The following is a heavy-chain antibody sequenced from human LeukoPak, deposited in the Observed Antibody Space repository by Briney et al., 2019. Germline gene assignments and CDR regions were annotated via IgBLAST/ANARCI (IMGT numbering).Heavy chain of an antibody. Sequence: SVXVSCKASGYTFTGYYMHWVRQAPGQGLEWMGWINPNSGGTNYAQKFQGRVTMTRDTSISTAYMELSRLRSDDTAVYYCASANGYCSGGSCYFNWFDPWGQGTLVTVSS. D-gene: IGHD2-15*01. CDR2: INPNSGGT. CDR1: GYTFTGYY. CDR3: ASANGYCSGGSCYFNWFDP. V-gene: IGHV1-2*02. J-gene: IGHJ5*02.